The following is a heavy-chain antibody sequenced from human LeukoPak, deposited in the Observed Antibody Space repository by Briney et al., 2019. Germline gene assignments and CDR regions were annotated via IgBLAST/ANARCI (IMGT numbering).Heavy chain of an antibody. Sequence: GGSLRLSCAASGFTFSSYAMSCVRQPPGKELEWVSSISGTGGNTYYADSVKGRLTISRDNSKNTLYVQMNSLRAEDTAVYYCASANYDFWSGYQEAFDIWGQGTMVTVSS. CDR1: GFTFSSYA. CDR3: ASANYDFWSGYQEAFDI. V-gene: IGHV3-23*01. CDR2: ISGTGGNT. D-gene: IGHD3-3*01. J-gene: IGHJ3*02.